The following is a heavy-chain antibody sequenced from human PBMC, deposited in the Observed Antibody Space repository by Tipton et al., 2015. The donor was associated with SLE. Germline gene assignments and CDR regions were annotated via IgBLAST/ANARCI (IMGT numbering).Heavy chain of an antibody. CDR1: GVSFSDYY. V-gene: IGHV4-34*01. Sequence: TLSLTCTVNGVSFSDYYWTWIRQAPGKGPEWIGQINHSGSTSYNPSLKSRVTISVDTSKNQFSLRLSSVTATDTAVYYCARFPGGSYYYYTLDVCGQGTTVTVSS. CDR3: ARFPGGSYYYYTLDV. CDR2: INHSGST. D-gene: IGHD1-26*01. J-gene: IGHJ6*02.